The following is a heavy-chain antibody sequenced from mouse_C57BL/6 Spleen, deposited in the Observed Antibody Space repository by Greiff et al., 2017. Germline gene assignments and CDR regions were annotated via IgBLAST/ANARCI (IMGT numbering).Heavy chain of an antibody. CDR1: GFTFNTYA. D-gene: IGHD4-1*01. Sequence: EVQLVVSGGGLVQPKGSLKLSCAASGFTFNTYAMHWVRQAPGKGLEWVARIRSKSSNYATYYADSVKDRFTISRDDSQSMLYLQMNNLKTEDTAMYYCVRDRTGTGYFDVWGTGTTVTVSS. J-gene: IGHJ1*03. V-gene: IGHV10-3*01. CDR3: VRDRTGTGYFDV. CDR2: IRSKSSNYAT.